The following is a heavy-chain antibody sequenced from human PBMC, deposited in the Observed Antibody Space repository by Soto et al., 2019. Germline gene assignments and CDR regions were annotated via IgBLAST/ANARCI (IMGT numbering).Heavy chain of an antibody. V-gene: IGHV3-30*18. CDR1: GLTFSSYR. D-gene: IGHD2-8*01. CDR2: ISYGGRIQ. Sequence: QVQRVESGGGVVQPGRSLRLSCAASGLTFSSYRMQWVRQAPGKGLEWGAVISYGGRIQYYADSVKGRFTISRDNSKDKVFRQENSLPAEDTAVYYFAKEGTKKRSYYLDFWGQGTLVTDSS. CDR3: AKEGTKKRSYYLDF. J-gene: IGHJ4*02.